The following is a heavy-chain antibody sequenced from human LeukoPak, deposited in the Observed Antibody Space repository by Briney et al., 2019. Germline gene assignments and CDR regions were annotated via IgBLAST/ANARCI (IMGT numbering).Heavy chain of an antibody. Sequence: GGSLRLSCAASGFTFSTYSMNWVRQAPGKGLEWVSAISGSGGSTYYADSVKGRFTISRNNSKNTLYLQMNSLRAEDTAVYYCARHIAVAGSFDYWGQGTLVTVSS. CDR1: GFTFSTYS. J-gene: IGHJ4*02. CDR2: ISGSGGST. CDR3: ARHIAVAGSFDY. D-gene: IGHD6-19*01. V-gene: IGHV3-23*01.